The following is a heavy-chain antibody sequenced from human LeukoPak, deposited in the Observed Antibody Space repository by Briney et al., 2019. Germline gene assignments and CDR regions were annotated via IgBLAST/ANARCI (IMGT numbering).Heavy chain of an antibody. V-gene: IGHV4-59*08. CDR2: IYYSGST. D-gene: IGHD1-1*01. CDR3: ARLSATMDFDY. Sequence: PSETLSLTCTVSGGSISSYYWSWIRQPPGKGLEWSGYIYYSGSTNYNPSLKSRVTISVDTSKNQFSLKLSAVTAADTAVYFCARLSATMDFDYWGQGTMVTVSS. J-gene: IGHJ4*02. CDR1: GGSISSYY.